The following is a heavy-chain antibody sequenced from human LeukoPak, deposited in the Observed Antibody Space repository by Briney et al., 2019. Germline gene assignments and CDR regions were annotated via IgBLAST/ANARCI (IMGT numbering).Heavy chain of an antibody. V-gene: IGHV3-7*03. D-gene: IGHD3-10*01. Sequence: GGSLRLSCVASGFTFSGYWMSWVRQAPGKGLEWMANIKQDGSVKYYVDSVKGRFTISRDNAKNSLYLQMNSLRAEDTAVYYCARGTYYYGSGRPKTGYWGQGTLVTVSS. CDR2: IKQDGSVK. J-gene: IGHJ4*02. CDR3: ARGTYYYGSGRPKTGY. CDR1: GFTFSGYW.